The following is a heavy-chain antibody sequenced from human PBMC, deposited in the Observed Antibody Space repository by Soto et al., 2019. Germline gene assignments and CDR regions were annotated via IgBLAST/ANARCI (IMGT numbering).Heavy chain of an antibody. CDR1: GFNFNDGW. Sequence: LRLSCAASGFNFNDGWMSWVRQAPGKGLEWVGRIKSKTDGETTDYAAPVKGRFTSPRDDSKNTLYLQMDSLKTEDTAVYYCSDLMRGVGAFDIWSRGTLVTVAS. J-gene: IGHJ3*02. CDR3: SDLMRGVGAFDI. V-gene: IGHV3-15*01. D-gene: IGHD3-10*01. CDR2: IKSKTDGETT.